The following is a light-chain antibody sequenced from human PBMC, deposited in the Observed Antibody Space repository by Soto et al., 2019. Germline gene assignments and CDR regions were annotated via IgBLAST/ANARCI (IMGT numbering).Light chain of an antibody. J-gene: IGKJ5*01. CDR3: QQRSNWPIT. CDR1: QSVGSL. CDR2: DAS. V-gene: IGKV3-11*01. Sequence: EIVLTQSPATLSLSPGEGATLSCRASQSVGSLLAWYQQKPGQAPRRVIYDASNRATGIPARFSGSGSGTDFTLTISSLEPEDFAVYYCQQRSNWPITFGQWTRLEIK.